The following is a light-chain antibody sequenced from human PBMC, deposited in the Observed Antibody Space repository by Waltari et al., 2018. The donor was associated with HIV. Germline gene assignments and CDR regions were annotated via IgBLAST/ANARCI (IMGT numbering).Light chain of an antibody. J-gene: IGLJ2*01. CDR3: ASWDGRLSWNGRLSGSVV. V-gene: IGLV1-44*01. CDR1: NSDIGHGT. CDR2: TDD. Sequence: QSLLTQPPSASGTPGHTVGISCSRTNSDIGHGTIHWYQQFPGTATKLPVYTDDQRASGVPDRFSGSRSGTSASLVIGGLQPEDEADYYCASWDGRLSWNGRLSGSVVFGGGTKMTVL.